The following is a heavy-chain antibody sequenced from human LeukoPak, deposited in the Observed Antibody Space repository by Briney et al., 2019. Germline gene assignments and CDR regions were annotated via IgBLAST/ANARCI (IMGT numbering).Heavy chain of an antibody. CDR1: GGSISSYY. Sequence: SETLSLTCTVSGGSISSYYWSWIRQPPGKGLEWFGYIYYSGSTNYNPSLESRATISVASSNNAFSLQLSPVSAATAAVYCGARERMGLLVDYWGQGTLVTVSS. V-gene: IGHV4-59*01. D-gene: IGHD3-10*01. CDR2: IYYSGST. J-gene: IGHJ4*02. CDR3: ARERMGLLVDY.